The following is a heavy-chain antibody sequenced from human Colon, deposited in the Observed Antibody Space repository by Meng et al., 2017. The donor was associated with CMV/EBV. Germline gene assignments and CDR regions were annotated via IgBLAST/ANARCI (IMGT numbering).Heavy chain of an antibody. CDR1: GFTFSSYW. CDR3: ARAVICSSTSCYLDY. V-gene: IGHV3-7*01. Sequence: GESLKISCAASGFTFSSYWMTWVRQAPGKGLEWVANIKQDGSEKYYVDSVKGRFTISRDNAKNSLSLQMNSLRAEDTAVYYCARAVICSSTSCYLDYWGQGTLVTVSS. D-gene: IGHD2-2*01. CDR2: IKQDGSEK. J-gene: IGHJ4*02.